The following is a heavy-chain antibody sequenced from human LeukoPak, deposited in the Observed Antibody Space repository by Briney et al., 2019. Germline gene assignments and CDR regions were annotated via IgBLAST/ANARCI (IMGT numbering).Heavy chain of an antibody. J-gene: IGHJ3*01. Sequence: GESLKISCKGSGYNFTSHWIGWVRQMPGKGLEWMGIIYPGDSDSRQSPSLRGQVTISADKSINTAYLQWNSLKASDTAMYYCARGRHVAVATATWASDAFDLWGQGTMVTVSS. V-gene: IGHV5-51*01. CDR1: GYNFTSHW. D-gene: IGHD2-21*02. CDR3: ARGRHVAVATATWASDAFDL. CDR2: IYPGDSDS.